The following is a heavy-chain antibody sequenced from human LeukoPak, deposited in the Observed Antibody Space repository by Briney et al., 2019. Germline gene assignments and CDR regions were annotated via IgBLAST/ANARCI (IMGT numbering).Heavy chain of an antibody. CDR3: ATVPAATLYYYYYGMDV. V-gene: IGHV4-34*01. CDR2: INHSGST. J-gene: IGHJ6*02. CDR1: GGSFSGYY. D-gene: IGHD2-2*01. Sequence: SETLSLTCAVYGGSFSGYYWSWIRQPPGKGLEWIGEINHSGSTNYNPSLKSRVTISVDTSKNQFSLKLSSVTAADTAVYYCATVPAATLYYYYYGMDVWGQGTTVTVSS.